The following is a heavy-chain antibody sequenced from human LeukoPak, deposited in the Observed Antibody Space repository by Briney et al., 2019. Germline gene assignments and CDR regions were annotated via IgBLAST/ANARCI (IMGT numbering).Heavy chain of an antibody. V-gene: IGHV1-69*05. CDR1: GYTFTGYY. Sequence: HEASVKVSCKASGYTFTGYYMHWVRQAPGQGLEWMGRIIPIFGTANYAQKFQGRVTITTDESTSTAYMELSSLRSEDTAVYYCARGPLTVTAYYYYYMDVWGKGTTVTVSS. D-gene: IGHD4-11*01. CDR3: ARGPLTVTAYYYYYMDV. J-gene: IGHJ6*03. CDR2: IIPIFGTA.